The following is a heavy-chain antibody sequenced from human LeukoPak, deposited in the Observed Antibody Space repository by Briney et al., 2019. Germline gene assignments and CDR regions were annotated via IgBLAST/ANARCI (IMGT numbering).Heavy chain of an antibody. CDR2: ISAYNGNT. CDR1: GYTFTSYG. CDR3: ARSLYDLGRKSFDP. D-gene: IGHD3-3*01. J-gene: IGHJ5*02. V-gene: IGHV1-18*01. Sequence: ASVKVSCKASGYTFTSYGISWVRQAPGQGLEWMGWISAYNGNTNYAQKLQGRVTMTTDTSTSTAYMELTSMRSDDTAVYYCARSLYDLGRKSFDPWGQGTLVTVSS.